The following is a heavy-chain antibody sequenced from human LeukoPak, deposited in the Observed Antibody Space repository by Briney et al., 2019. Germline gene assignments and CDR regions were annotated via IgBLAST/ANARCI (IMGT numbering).Heavy chain of an antibody. V-gene: IGHV3-43*02. CDR1: GFTFDDYA. Sequence: GGSLRLSCAASGFTFDDYAMHWVRQAPGKGLEWVSLISGDGGSTYYADSVKGRFTISRDNSKNSLYLQMNSLRTEDTALYYCAKDMSMMVVVGISYGMDVWGQGTTVTVSS. CDR2: ISGDGGST. J-gene: IGHJ6*02. D-gene: IGHD3-22*01. CDR3: AKDMSMMVVVGISYGMDV.